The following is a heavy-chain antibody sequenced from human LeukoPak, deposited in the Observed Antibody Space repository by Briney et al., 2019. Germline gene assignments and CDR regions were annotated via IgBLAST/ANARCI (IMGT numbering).Heavy chain of an antibody. CDR3: AKDRSGVLRYFDWLSYYFDY. CDR1: GFTFSSYA. Sequence: GGSLRLSCAASGFTFSSYAMSWVRQAPGKGLEWVSAISGSGGSTYYANSVKGRFTISRDNSKNTLYLQMNSLRAEDRAVYYCAKDRSGVLRYFDWLSYYFDYWGQGTLVTVSS. V-gene: IGHV3-23*01. CDR2: ISGSGGST. D-gene: IGHD3-9*01. J-gene: IGHJ4*02.